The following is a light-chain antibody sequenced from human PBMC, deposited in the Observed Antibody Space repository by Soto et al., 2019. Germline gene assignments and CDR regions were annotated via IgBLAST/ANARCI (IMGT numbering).Light chain of an antibody. CDR1: QSVATN. CDR2: GAS. Sequence: EAVLTQSPATLSVSPGERATLSCRASQSVATNLAWYQQRPGQAPRLLIYGASKRAIGLPARFSGSGSGTEFTLTITSLQSEDFAVYYCQQYNNWPQTFGQGTQVDIK. CDR3: QQYNNWPQT. J-gene: IGKJ1*01. V-gene: IGKV3-15*01.